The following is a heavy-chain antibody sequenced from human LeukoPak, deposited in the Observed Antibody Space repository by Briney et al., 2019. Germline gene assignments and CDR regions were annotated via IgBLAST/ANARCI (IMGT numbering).Heavy chain of an antibody. V-gene: IGHV3-30*18. J-gene: IGHJ4*02. D-gene: IGHD3-10*01. CDR2: VSDDGSNE. CDR3: AKDHISLVRVGIGGVMSPESGRLDH. Sequence: GGSLRLSSEGSGFTFSEYGMHWVRQAPGKGLEWVAFVSDDGSNELYADDVKGRFTISRDNSKNTRYLEMNSLRPDDTAVYFCAKDHISLVRVGIGGVMSPESGRLDHWGQGILVTVSS. CDR1: GFTFSEYG.